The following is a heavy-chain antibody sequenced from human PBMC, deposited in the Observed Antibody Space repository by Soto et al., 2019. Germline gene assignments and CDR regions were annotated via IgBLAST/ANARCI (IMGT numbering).Heavy chain of an antibody. CDR1: GVTFSSYA. V-gene: IGHV3-23*01. J-gene: IGHJ5*02. CDR3: AKAIAAAGTFWFDDP. Sequence: PGGSLRLSCAASGVTFSSYAMSGVRQAPGKGLEWVSAISGSGGSTYYADSVKGRFTISRDNSKNTLYLQMNSLRAEDTAVYYCAKAIAAAGTFWFDDPWGQGTLVTVSS. D-gene: IGHD6-13*01. CDR2: ISGSGGST.